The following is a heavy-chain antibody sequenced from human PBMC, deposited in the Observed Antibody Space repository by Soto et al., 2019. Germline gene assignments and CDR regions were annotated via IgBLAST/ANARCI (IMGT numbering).Heavy chain of an antibody. J-gene: IGHJ4*02. Sequence: GGSLRLSCAASGFTFSSYSMNWVRQAPGKGLEWVSSISSSSSYIYYADSVKGRFTISRDNAKNSLYLQMNSLRAEDTAVYYCARDTALIAARPLVVDYWGQGTLVTVSS. CDR1: GFTFSSYS. D-gene: IGHD6-6*01. CDR2: ISSSSSYI. V-gene: IGHV3-21*01. CDR3: ARDTALIAARPLVVDY.